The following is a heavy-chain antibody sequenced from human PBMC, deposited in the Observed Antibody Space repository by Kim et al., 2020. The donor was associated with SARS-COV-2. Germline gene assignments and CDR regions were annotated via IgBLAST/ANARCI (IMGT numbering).Heavy chain of an antibody. CDR1: GFTFSSYW. Sequence: GGSLRHSCAASGFTFSSYWMSWVRQAPGKGLEWVANIKQDGSEKYYVDSVKGRFTISRDNAKNSLYLQMNSLRAEDTAVYYCARGGEWELQEYPFDYWGQGTLVSVSS. CDR3: ARGGEWELQEYPFDY. CDR2: IKQDGSEK. D-gene: IGHD1-26*01. J-gene: IGHJ4*02. V-gene: IGHV3-7*01.